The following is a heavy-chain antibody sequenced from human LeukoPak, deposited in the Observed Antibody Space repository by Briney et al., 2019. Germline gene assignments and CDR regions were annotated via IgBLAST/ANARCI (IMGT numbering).Heavy chain of an antibody. CDR2: ISYDGSNK. CDR3: ARDLPDTYYYDSSGPNYFDY. J-gene: IGHJ4*02. Sequence: GGSLRLSCAASGFTFSSYAMHWVRQAPGKGLEWVAVISYDGSNKYYADSVKGRFTISRDNSKNTLYLQMNSLRAEDTAVYYCARDLPDTYYYDSSGPNYFDYWGQGTLVTVSS. D-gene: IGHD3-22*01. V-gene: IGHV3-30-3*01. CDR1: GFTFSSYA.